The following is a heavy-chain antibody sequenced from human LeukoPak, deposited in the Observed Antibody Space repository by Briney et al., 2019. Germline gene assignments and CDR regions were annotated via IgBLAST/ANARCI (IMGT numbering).Heavy chain of an antibody. V-gene: IGHV4-59*01. CDR1: GGSISSYY. Sequence: SETLSLTCTVSGGSISSYYWSWIRQPPGKGLEWIGYIYYSGSTNYNPSLKSRVTISVDTSKNQFSLKLSSVTAADPAVYYCARGIGIAVAQWRVLFDYWGQGTLVTVSS. J-gene: IGHJ4*02. D-gene: IGHD6-19*01. CDR3: ARGIGIAVAQWRVLFDY. CDR2: IYYSGST.